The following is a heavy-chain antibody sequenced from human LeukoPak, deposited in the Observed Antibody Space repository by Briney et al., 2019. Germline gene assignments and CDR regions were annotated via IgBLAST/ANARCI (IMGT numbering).Heavy chain of an antibody. CDR2: IYYSGST. D-gene: IGHD3-9*01. CDR3: ARHTDLLRYFDRYWFDP. CDR1: GGSISSYY. J-gene: IGHJ5*02. V-gene: IGHV4-59*08. Sequence: SETLSLTCTVSGGSISSYYWSWIRQPPGKGLEWIGYIYYSGSTNYNPSLKSRVTISVDTSKNRFSLKLSSVTAADTAVYYCARHTDLLRYFDRYWFDPWGQGTLVTVSS.